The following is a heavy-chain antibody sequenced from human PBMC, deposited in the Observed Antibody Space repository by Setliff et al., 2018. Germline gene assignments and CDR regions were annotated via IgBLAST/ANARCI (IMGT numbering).Heavy chain of an antibody. J-gene: IGHJ6*03. D-gene: IGHD3-3*01. CDR2: IYTSWST. V-gene: IGHV4-61*09. CDR3: ARMSGFQYMDV. CDR1: GDSISSRRNY. Sequence: PSETLSLTCTVSGDSISSRRNYWGWFRQPAGKELEWIGQIYTSWSTNYNPSLKSRVTISLDTSKDQFSLSLTSVTAEDTAVYYCARMSGFQYMDVWGKGTPVTVSS.